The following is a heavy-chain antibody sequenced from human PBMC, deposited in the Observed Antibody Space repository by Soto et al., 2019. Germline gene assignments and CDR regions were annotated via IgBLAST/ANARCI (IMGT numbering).Heavy chain of an antibody. V-gene: IGHV3-23*01. CDR1: AFTLTSCS. D-gene: IGHD5-12*01. CDR2: LSRSGGAT. J-gene: IGHJ5*02. CDR3: KKGEMATIRNSDDP. Sequence: PGGSLRLSCGSSAFTLTSCSMSWVRQTPGKGLEWVSALSRSGGATYYADSVKGRFTTSRDTSVNTLYLQMNNLRVEDTAIYYCKKGEMATIRNSDDPWGQGTLVTVSS.